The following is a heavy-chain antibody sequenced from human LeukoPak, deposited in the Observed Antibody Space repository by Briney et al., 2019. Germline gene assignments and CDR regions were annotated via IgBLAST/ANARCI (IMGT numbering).Heavy chain of an antibody. Sequence: GGSLRLSCAASGFTFGSYWMHWVRQAPGKGLVWVSRINSDGSSITYADSVKGRFTISRDNAKNTLFLQMNSLRVEDTAVYYCAREGRVSGYDFDCWGQGALVTVSS. CDR3: AREGRVSGYDFDC. CDR1: GFTFGSYW. D-gene: IGHD5-12*01. V-gene: IGHV3-74*03. CDR2: INSDGSSI. J-gene: IGHJ4*02.